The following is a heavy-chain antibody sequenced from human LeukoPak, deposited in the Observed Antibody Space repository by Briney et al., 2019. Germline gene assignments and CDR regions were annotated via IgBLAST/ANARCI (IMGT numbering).Heavy chain of an antibody. CDR2: INPSGGST. D-gene: IGHD1-26*01. J-gene: IGHJ4*02. CDR3: AREIKWEQPDY. V-gene: IGHV1-46*01. CDR1: GYTFTSYY. Sequence: ASVKVSCKASGYTFTSYYMHWVRQAPGQGLEWMGIINPSGGSTSYAQKFQGRVTMTRDTSTSAVYMELSSLRSEDTAVYYCAREIKWEQPDYWGQGTLVTVSS.